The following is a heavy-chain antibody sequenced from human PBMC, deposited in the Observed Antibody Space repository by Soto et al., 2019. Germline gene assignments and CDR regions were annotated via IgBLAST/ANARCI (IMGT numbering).Heavy chain of an antibody. J-gene: IGHJ5*02. CDR3: ARSHREYYDFWSGYYNWFDP. V-gene: IGHV4-34*01. D-gene: IGHD3-3*01. CDR2: INHSGST. Sequence: SETLSVTCADYGGSCSGYYWSWIRQPPGKGLEWIGEINHSGSTNYNPSLKSRVTISVDTSKNQFSLKLSSVTAADTAVYYCARSHREYYDFWSGYYNWFDPWGQGTLVTVSS. CDR1: GGSCSGYY.